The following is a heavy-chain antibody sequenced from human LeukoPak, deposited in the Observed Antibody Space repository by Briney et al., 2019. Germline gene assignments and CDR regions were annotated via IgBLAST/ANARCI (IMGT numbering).Heavy chain of an antibody. J-gene: IGHJ1*01. CDR2: INPNSGGT. CDR1: GYTFTGYY. D-gene: IGHD1-20*01. V-gene: IGHV1-2*02. CDR3: ARGALVYNWNYFLH. Sequence: PGASVEVSCKASGYTFTGYYMHWVRQAPGQGLEWMGWINPNSGGTNYAQKFQGRVTMTRDTSISTAYMELSRLRSDDTAVYYCARGALVYNWNYFLHWGQGTLVTVSS.